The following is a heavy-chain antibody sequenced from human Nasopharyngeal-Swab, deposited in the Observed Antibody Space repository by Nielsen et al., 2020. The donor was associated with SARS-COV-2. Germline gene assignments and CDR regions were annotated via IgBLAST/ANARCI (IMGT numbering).Heavy chain of an antibody. D-gene: IGHD3-10*01. CDR1: GGSISSSNW. CDR2: IYHSGST. J-gene: IGHJ6*02. CDR3: ARDRWVVRVRNYGMDV. Sequence: SETLSLTCAVSGGSISSSNWWSWVRQPPGKGLEWIGEIYHSGSTNYNPSLKSRVTISVDKSKNQFSLKLSSVTAADTAVYYCARDRWVVRVRNYGMDVWGQGTTVTVSS. V-gene: IGHV4-4*02.